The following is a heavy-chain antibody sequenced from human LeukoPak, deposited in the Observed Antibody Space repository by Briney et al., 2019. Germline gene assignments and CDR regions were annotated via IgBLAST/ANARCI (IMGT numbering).Heavy chain of an antibody. CDR2: ISGSGGST. CDR1: GGSFSGYY. D-gene: IGHD1-26*01. Sequence: PSETLSLTCAVYGGSFSGYYWSWIRQPPGKGLEWVSAISGSGGSTYYADSLKGRFTISRDNSKNTLYLQMNSLRAEDTALYYCARWSGSYRRGLDYWGQGTLVTVSS. J-gene: IGHJ4*02. V-gene: IGHV3-23*01. CDR3: ARWSGSYRRGLDY.